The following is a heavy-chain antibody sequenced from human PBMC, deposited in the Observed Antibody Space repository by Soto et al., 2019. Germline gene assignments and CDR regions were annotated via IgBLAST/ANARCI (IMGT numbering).Heavy chain of an antibody. D-gene: IGHD3-22*01. CDR1: GFTFSSYA. Sequence: PGGSLRLSCAASGFTFSSYAMHWVRQAPGKGLEWVAVISYDGSNKYYADSVKGRFTISRDNSKNTLYLQMNSLRAEDTAVYYCAREGTYYYDSSGYYGPEYYFDYWGRGTLVTVSS. CDR3: AREGTYYYDSSGYYGPEYYFDY. V-gene: IGHV3-30-3*01. CDR2: ISYDGSNK. J-gene: IGHJ4*02.